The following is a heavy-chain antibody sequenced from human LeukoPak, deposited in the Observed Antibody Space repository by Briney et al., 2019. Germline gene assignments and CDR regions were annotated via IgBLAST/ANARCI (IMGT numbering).Heavy chain of an antibody. CDR3: ARTAAAGFSRPGAFDI. J-gene: IGHJ3*02. V-gene: IGHV3-21*01. CDR2: ISSSSSYI. D-gene: IGHD6-13*01. Sequence: GGSLRLSCAASGFTFSSYSMNWVRQAPGKGLEWVSSISSSSSYIYYADSVKGRFTISRDNAKNSLYLQMNSLRAEDTAVYYCARTAAAGFSRPGAFDIWGQGTMVTVSS. CDR1: GFTFSSYS.